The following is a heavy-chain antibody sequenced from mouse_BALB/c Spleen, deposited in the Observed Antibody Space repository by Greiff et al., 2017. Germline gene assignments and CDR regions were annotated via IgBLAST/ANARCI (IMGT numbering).Heavy chain of an antibody. CDR1: GFTFNTYA. J-gene: IGHJ3*01. D-gene: IGHD2-4*01. CDR2: IRSKSNNYAT. V-gene: IGHV10-1*02. Sequence: DVMLVESGGGLVQPKGSLKLSCAASGFTFNTYAMNWVRQAPGKGLEWVARIRSKSNNYATYYADSVKDRFTISRDDSQSMLYLQMNNLKTEDTAMYYCVRPRYDYDGGFAYWGQGTLVTVSA. CDR3: VRPRYDYDGGFAY.